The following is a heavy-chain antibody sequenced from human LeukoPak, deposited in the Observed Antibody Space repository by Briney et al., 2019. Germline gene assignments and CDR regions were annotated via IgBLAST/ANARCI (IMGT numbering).Heavy chain of an antibody. D-gene: IGHD3-10*02. V-gene: IGHV4-34*01. Sequence: SETLSLTCAVYGGSFSGYYWSWIRQPPGKGLEWIGEINHSGSTNYNPSLKSRVTISVDTSKNQFSLKMNSVTAADTAIYYCARLQRITMSGPDYWYFDLWGRGTLVTVSS. CDR2: INHSGST. CDR3: ARLQRITMSGPDYWYFDL. CDR1: GGSFSGYY. J-gene: IGHJ2*01.